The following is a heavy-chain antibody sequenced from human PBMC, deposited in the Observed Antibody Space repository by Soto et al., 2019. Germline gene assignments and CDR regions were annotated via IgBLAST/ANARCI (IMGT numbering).Heavy chain of an antibody. J-gene: IGHJ4*02. Sequence: PSETLSLTCAVYGGSFSGYYWSWIRQPPGKGLEWIGEINHSGSTNYNPSLKSRVTISVDTSKNQFSLKLSSVTAADTAVYYCARRGYYDSSPRDYWGQGTLVTAPQ. V-gene: IGHV4-34*01. CDR2: INHSGST. CDR3: ARRGYYDSSPRDY. CDR1: GGSFSGYY. D-gene: IGHD3-22*01.